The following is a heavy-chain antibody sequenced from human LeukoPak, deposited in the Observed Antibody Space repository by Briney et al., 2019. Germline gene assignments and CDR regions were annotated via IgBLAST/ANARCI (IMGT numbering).Heavy chain of an antibody. CDR3: VRDPNGWASF. CDR2: ISGSGSDI. D-gene: IGHD3-16*02. J-gene: IGHJ4*02. V-gene: IGHV3-21*01. CDR1: GFTFGSYT. Sequence: GGSLRLSCVASGFTFGSYTMNWVRQAPGKGLEWVSSISGSGSDIYYADSVRGRFTISRDNAKNSLYLQINSLRAEDTAVYYCVRDPNGWASFWGQGTLVTVSS.